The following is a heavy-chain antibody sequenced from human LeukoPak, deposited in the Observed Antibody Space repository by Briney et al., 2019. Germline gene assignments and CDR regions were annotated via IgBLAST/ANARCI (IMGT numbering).Heavy chain of an antibody. Sequence: PGGSLRLSCAASGFTFSSYAMHWVRQAPGKGLEWVAVISYDGSNKYYADSVKGRFTISRDNSKNTLYLQMNSLRAEDTAVYYCARAVSSSFDYWAREPWSPSPQ. J-gene: IGHJ4*02. CDR3: ARAVSSSFDY. CDR1: GFTFSSYA. D-gene: IGHD6-6*01. CDR2: ISYDGSNK. V-gene: IGHV3-30-3*01.